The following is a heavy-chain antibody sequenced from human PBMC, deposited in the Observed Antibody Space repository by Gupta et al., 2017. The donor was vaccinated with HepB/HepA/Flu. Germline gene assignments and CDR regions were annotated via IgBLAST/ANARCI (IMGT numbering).Heavy chain of an antibody. D-gene: IGHD6-13*01. J-gene: IGHJ5*02. Sequence: QLQLQESGPGLVKPSETLSLTCTVSGGSISSSSYYWGWIRQPPGKGLEWIGSIYYSGSTYYNPSLKSRVTISVDTSKNQFSLKLSSVTAADTAVYYCARRPHIAAAGGRFDPWGQGTLVTVSS. V-gene: IGHV4-39*01. CDR3: ARRPHIAAAGGRFDP. CDR1: GGSISSSSYY. CDR2: IYYSGST.